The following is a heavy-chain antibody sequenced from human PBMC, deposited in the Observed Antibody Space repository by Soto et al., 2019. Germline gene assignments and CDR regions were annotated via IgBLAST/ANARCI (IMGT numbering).Heavy chain of an antibody. V-gene: IGHV1-3*01. J-gene: IGHJ6*02. Sequence: ASVKVSCKASGFTFTSSAVQWVRQAPGQRLEWMGWINPGNGNTKYSQTFQGRVTITRDTSASTAYMELSSLRSEDTAVYYCARAVARGVKTIYYYYGMDVWGQGTTVTVSS. CDR3: ARAVARGVKTIYYYYGMDV. D-gene: IGHD3-10*01. CDR2: INPGNGNT. CDR1: GFTFTSSA.